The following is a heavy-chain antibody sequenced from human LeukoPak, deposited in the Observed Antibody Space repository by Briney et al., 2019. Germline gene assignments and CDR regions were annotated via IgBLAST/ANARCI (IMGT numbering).Heavy chain of an antibody. J-gene: IGHJ4*02. Sequence: GGSLRLSCAASGFTFSSYSMNWVRQAPGKGLEWVSSISSSSSYIYYADSVKGRFTISRDNAKNSLYLQMNSLRAEDTSVYYCARTRNWGSGGFDYWGQGTLVTVSS. D-gene: IGHD7-27*01. V-gene: IGHV3-21*01. CDR2: ISSSSSYI. CDR3: ARTRNWGSGGFDY. CDR1: GFTFSSYS.